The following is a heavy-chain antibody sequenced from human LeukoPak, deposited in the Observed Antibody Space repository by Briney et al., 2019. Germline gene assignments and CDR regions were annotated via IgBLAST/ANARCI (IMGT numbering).Heavy chain of an antibody. V-gene: IGHV3-23*01. D-gene: IGHD4-17*01. J-gene: IGHJ5*02. CDR2: ISGSGAT. CDR3: AKDRTDYGAYIIWFDP. CDR1: GFTFISYA. Sequence: GGSLRLSCATSGFTFISYAMSWVRQARGKGLEWVSAISGSGATYYADSVKGRFTISRDNSKNTLYLQMNSLRAEDTAVYYCAKDRTDYGAYIIWFDPWGQGTLVTVSS.